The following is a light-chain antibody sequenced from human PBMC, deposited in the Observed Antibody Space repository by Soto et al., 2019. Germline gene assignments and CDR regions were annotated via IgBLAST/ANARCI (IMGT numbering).Light chain of an antibody. CDR2: ETS. CDR1: QGIYSY. Sequence: IHLTHSPSSLSASVVDRVSITCRASQGIYSYLAWYQQRPGKVPQLLIYETSILQSGVSSRFSGSGSGTDFTLTISRLEPEDFAVYYCQQYGNSPQTFGQGTTVE. V-gene: IGKV1-9*01. J-gene: IGKJ1*01. CDR3: QQYGNSPQT.